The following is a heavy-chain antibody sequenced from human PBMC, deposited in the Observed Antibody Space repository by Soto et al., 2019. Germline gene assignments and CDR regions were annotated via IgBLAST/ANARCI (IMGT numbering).Heavy chain of an antibody. CDR2: IFHSGST. J-gene: IGHJ4*02. Sequence: PSETLSLTYTVSGGSISGYYWSWIRQPPGKGLEWIGYIFHSGSTNYNPSLKSRVTISLDTSKNQFSLKLSSVTAADTAVYYCARGSNYLAPDYWGQGTLVTVSS. V-gene: IGHV4-59*01. CDR1: GGSISGYY. D-gene: IGHD4-4*01. CDR3: ARGSNYLAPDY.